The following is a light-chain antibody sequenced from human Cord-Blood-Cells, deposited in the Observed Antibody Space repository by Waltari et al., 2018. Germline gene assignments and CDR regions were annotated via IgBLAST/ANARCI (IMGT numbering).Light chain of an antibody. V-gene: IGLV1-47*01. CDR3: AAWDDSLSGRV. CDR2: RNN. J-gene: IGLJ3*02. CDR1: SSNIGSNS. Sequence: QSVLTQPPSASGTPGPRVTIPCSGSSSNIGSNSVYWYRQLPGTAPKLLIYRNNQRPSGVPDRFSGSKSGTSASLAISGLRSEDEADYYCAAWDDSLSGRVFGGGTKLTVL.